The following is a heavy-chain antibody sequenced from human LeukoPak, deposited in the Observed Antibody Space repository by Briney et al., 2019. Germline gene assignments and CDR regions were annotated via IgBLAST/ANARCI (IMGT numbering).Heavy chain of an antibody. D-gene: IGHD1-1*01. Sequence: KPSETLSLTCTVSGGSISSYYWSWIRQPPGKGLEWIGYIYYSGSTNYNPSLKSRVTISVDTSKNQFSLRLNSVTAADTAVYYCASIAVTGTYVDYWGQGTLVTVSS. J-gene: IGHJ4*02. CDR3: ASIAVTGTYVDY. CDR1: GGSISSYY. CDR2: IYYSGST. V-gene: IGHV4-59*12.